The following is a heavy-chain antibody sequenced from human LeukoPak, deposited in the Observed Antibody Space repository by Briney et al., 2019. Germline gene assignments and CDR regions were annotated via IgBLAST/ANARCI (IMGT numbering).Heavy chain of an antibody. Sequence: SETLSLTCTVSGGSISSYYWSWIRQPPGKGLEWIGYIYYSGSTNYNPSLKSRVTISVDTSKNQFSLRLSSVTAADTAVYYCARDPYSGSYPDYWGQGTLVTVSS. D-gene: IGHD1-26*01. V-gene: IGHV4-59*01. J-gene: IGHJ4*02. CDR1: GGSISSYY. CDR3: ARDPYSGSYPDY. CDR2: IYYSGST.